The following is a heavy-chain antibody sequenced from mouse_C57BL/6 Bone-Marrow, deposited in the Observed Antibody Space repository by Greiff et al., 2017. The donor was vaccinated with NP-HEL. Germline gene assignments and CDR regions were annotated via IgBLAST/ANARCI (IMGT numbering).Heavy chain of an antibody. CDR2: IDPSDSYT. V-gene: IGHV1-50*01. J-gene: IGHJ1*03. CDR1: GYTFTSYW. D-gene: IGHD1-1*01. CDR3: VEGDYGSSYVNWYFDV. Sequence: QVQLQQPGAELVKPGASVKLSCKASGYTFTSYWMQWVKQRPGQGLEWIGEIDPSDSYTNYNQKFKGKATLTVDTSSSTAYMQLSSLTSEDSAVYYCVEGDYGSSYVNWYFDVWGTGTTVTVSS.